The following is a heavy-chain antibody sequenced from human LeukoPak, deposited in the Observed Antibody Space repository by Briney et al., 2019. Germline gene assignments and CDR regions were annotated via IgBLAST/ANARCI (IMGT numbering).Heavy chain of an antibody. J-gene: IGHJ4*02. CDR1: GGSISSSSYY. V-gene: IGHV4-39*01. D-gene: IGHD2-8*01. CDR3: ARQVYSSNFDY. Sequence: KPSETLSLTCTVSGGSISSSSYYWGWIRQPPGKGLEWIGSIYYSGSTYYNPSLKIRVTISVDTSKNQFSLKLSSVTAADTAVYYCARQVYSSNFDYWGQGTLVTVSS. CDR2: IYYSGST.